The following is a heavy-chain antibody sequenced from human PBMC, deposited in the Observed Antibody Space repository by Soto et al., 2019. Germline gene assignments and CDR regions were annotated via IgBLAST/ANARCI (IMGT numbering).Heavy chain of an antibody. Sequence: QVQLQESGPGLVKPSQTLSLTCTLSGGSISSEGYYWTWIRQHPGKGLEWIGDFYYSGTTSYNASLKSRLTLSVDTSNNQFSLRLSSVTAADTAMYYCARRHDILTGSDSFDVWGRGTMVTVSS. CDR2: FYYSGTT. CDR1: GGSISSEGYY. D-gene: IGHD3-9*01. V-gene: IGHV4-31*03. J-gene: IGHJ3*01. CDR3: ARRHDILTGSDSFDV.